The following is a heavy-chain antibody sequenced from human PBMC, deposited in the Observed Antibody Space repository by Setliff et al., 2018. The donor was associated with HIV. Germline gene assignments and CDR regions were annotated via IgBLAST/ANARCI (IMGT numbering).Heavy chain of an antibody. V-gene: IGHV1-2*04. CDR2: IKLSSGGT. D-gene: IGHD6-25*01. CDR3: VTSPGSFTSVDETEAGDY. CDR1: GNSFNGDF. J-gene: IGHJ4*02. Sequence: ASVKVSCKAPGNSFNGDFLNWVRQAPGQGLEWMGNIKLSSGGTKFAQKFQGWVTVTRDTSTNTAFMELRRLNSDDTATYFCVTSPGSFTSVDETEAGDYWGQGTLVTVSS.